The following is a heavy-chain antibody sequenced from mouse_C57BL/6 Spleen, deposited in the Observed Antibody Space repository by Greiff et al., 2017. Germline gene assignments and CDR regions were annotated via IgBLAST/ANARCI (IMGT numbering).Heavy chain of an antibody. D-gene: IGHD2-5*01. CDR1: GYSITSGYY. CDR3: ARERPVTWEFAY. Sequence: EVKLMESGPGLVKPSQSLSLTCSVTGYSITSGYYWNWIRQFPGNKLEWIGYISYDGSNNYNPSLKNRISITRDTSKNQLFLKLNSVTTEDTATYYCARERPVTWEFAYWGQGTLVTVSA. J-gene: IGHJ3*01. V-gene: IGHV3-6*01. CDR2: ISYDGSN.